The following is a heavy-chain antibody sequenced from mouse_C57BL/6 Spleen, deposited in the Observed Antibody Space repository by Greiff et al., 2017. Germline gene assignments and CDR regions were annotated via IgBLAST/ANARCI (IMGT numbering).Heavy chain of an antibody. CDR3: ARDGYYDYYAMDY. J-gene: IGHJ4*01. Sequence: VQLQHSGPELVKPGASVKMSCKASGYTFTDYNMHWVKPSHGKSLAWLGYINPNNGGTSYNQKLTGKATLTVNKSSSTAYVELRSLTSEDSAVYYCARDGYYDYYAMDYWGQGTSVTVSS. CDR2: INPNNGGT. D-gene: IGHD2-3*01. CDR1: GYTFTDYN. V-gene: IGHV1-22*01.